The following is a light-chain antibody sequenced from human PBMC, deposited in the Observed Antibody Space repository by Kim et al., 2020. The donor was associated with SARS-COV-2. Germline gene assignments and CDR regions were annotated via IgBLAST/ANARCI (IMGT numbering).Light chain of an antibody. CDR1: QSVSSSY. V-gene: IGKV3-20*01. Sequence: SPWERATLSCRASQSVSSSYLAWYQQKPGQAPRLLIDGASSRATGIPDRFSGSGSGTDFTLTISRLEPEDFAVYYCQQYGSSLYTFGQGTKLEI. CDR3: QQYGSSLYT. J-gene: IGKJ2*01. CDR2: GAS.